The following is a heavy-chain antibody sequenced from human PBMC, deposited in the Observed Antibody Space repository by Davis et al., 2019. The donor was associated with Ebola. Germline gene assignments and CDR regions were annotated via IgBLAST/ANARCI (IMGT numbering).Heavy chain of an antibody. CDR1: GFTFSSYW. CDR2: IRSKANSYAT. Sequence: GESLKISCAASGFTFSSYWMSWVRQASGKGLEWVGRIRSKANSYATAYAASVKGRFTISRDDSKNTAYLQMNSLHQGPIGLPPGTLLQEHLWG. J-gene: IGHJ6*01. V-gene: IGHV3-73*01. CDR3: TLLQEHL.